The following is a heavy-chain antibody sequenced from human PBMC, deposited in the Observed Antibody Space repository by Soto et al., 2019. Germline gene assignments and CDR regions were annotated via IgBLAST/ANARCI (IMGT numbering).Heavy chain of an antibody. D-gene: IGHD2-2*01. J-gene: IGHJ4*02. CDR1: GAPITWRDYS. CDR2: IFHGGST. V-gene: IGHV4-30-2*01. Sequence: PSDTLSLTCALSGAPITWRDYSWNWIRQPPGKGLEWIGYIFHGGSTYYNPSLRSRVTISVDRSRTQFSLKMSSVTAADTAVYYCARGRVVVPAAVLFYCLDDWGQGPLVTVSS. CDR3: ARGRVVVPAAVLFYCLDD.